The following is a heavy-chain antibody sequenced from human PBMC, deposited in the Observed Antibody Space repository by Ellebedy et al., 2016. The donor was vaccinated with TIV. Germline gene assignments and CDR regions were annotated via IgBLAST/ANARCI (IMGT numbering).Heavy chain of an antibody. CDR3: ARDLVLERRDYYYYGMDV. Sequence: ASVKVSCKASGGTFSSYAISWVRQAPGQGLEWMGGIIPIFGTANYAQKFQGRVTITADESTSTAYMELSSLRSEDTAVYYCARDLVLERRDYYYYGMDVWGQGTTVTVSS. V-gene: IGHV1-69*13. J-gene: IGHJ6*02. D-gene: IGHD1-1*01. CDR2: IIPIFGTA. CDR1: GGTFSSYA.